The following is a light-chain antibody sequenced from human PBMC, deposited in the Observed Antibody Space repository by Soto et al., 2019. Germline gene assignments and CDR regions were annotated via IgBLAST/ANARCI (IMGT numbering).Light chain of an antibody. J-gene: IGKJ2*01. CDR2: GAS. CDR1: QSVSTY. Sequence: EIVMTQSPATLSVSLGDRATLSCRASQSVSTYLAWYQQKPGQAPRLLIYGASTRATGIPARFSGSGSETDFTLTISSLQSEEFAVYYCQQYDSWPPSYTFGQGTKLEIK. V-gene: IGKV3-15*01. CDR3: QQYDSWPPSYT.